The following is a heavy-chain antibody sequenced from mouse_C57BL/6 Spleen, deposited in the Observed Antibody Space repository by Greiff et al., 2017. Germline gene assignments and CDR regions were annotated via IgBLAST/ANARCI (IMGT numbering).Heavy chain of an antibody. Sequence: VPLQQSGAELVRPGASVTLSCKASGYTFTDYEMHWVKQTPVHGLEWIGAIDPKTGGTAYNQKFKGKAILTANKSSSTAYMELSSLTSKDSAVYYCTRDAIDYWGQGTSVTVSS. V-gene: IGHV1-15*01. J-gene: IGHJ4*01. CDR3: TRDAIDY. CDR1: GYTFTDYE. CDR2: IDPKTGGT.